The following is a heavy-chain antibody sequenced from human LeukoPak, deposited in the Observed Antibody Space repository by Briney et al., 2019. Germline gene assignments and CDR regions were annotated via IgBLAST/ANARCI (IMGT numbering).Heavy chain of an antibody. CDR2: ISGSGGST. D-gene: IGHD3-9*01. Sequence: GGSLRLSCAASGFTFSSYAMSWVRQAPGKGLEWVSAISGSGGSTYYADSVKGRFTISRDNSKNTLYLQMNCLRAEDTAVYYCAKVVGDYYDILTGSPYYFDYWGQGTLVTVSS. CDR1: GFTFSSYA. J-gene: IGHJ4*02. CDR3: AKVVGDYYDILTGSPYYFDY. V-gene: IGHV3-23*01.